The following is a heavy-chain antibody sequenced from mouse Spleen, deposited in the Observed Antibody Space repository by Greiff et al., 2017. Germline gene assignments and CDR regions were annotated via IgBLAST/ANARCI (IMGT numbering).Heavy chain of an antibody. V-gene: IGHV14-1*01. D-gene: IGHD2-3*01. CDR3: TTLYDGYFPFAY. J-gene: IGHJ3*01. CDR2: IDPEDGDT. Sequence: EVQLQQSGAELVRPGASVKLSCTASGFNFKDYYMHWVKQRPEQGLEWIGRIDPEDGDTEYAPKFQGKATMTADTSSNTAYLQLSILTSEDTAVYYCTTLYDGYFPFAYWGQGTLVTVSA. CDR1: GFNFKDYY.